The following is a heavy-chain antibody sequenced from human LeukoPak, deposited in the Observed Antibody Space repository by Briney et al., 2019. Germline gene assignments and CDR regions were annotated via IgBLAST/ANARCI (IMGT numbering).Heavy chain of an antibody. D-gene: IGHD3-10*01. CDR1: GGSISSSSYY. CDR3: ARWPRRGSPDY. J-gene: IGHJ4*02. CDR2: IYYSGST. V-gene: IGHV4-39*01. Sequence: SETLSLTGRVSGGSISSSSYYWGWIRQPPGKGLEWIGSIYYSGSTYYNPSLKSRVTISVDTSKNQFSLKLSSVTAADTAVYYCARWPRRGSPDYWGQGTLVTVSS.